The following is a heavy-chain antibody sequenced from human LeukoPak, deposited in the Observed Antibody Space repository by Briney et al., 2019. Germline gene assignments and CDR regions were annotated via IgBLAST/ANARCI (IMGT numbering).Heavy chain of an antibody. J-gene: IGHJ4*02. V-gene: IGHV1-69*05. Sequence: SVKVSCKASGYTFTSYGISWVRQAPGQGLEWMGGIIPIFGTANYAQKFQGRVTITTDESTSTAYMELSSLRSEDTAVYYCARVGGYSYGYPFDYWGQGTLVTVSS. CDR2: IIPIFGTA. CDR1: GYTFTSYG. CDR3: ARVGGYSYGYPFDY. D-gene: IGHD5-18*01.